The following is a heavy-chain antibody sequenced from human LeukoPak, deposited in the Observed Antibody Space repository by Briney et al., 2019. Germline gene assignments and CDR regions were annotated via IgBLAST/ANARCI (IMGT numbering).Heavy chain of an antibody. CDR3: VRDYFCSGGTCDDCFDP. CDR1: GYTFTNYG. Sequence: ASVKVSCKASGYTFTNYGISWVRQAPGQGLEWMAWISTYDHDTNYAQKFRGRVTMTTDTATSTAYMELRSLGSDDTAVYYCVRDYFCSGGTCDDCFDPWGQGTLVTVSS. V-gene: IGHV1-18*01. D-gene: IGHD2-15*01. CDR2: ISTYDHDT. J-gene: IGHJ5*02.